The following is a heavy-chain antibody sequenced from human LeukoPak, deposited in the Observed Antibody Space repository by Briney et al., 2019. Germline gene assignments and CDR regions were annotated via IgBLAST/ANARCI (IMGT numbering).Heavy chain of an antibody. V-gene: IGHV1-46*01. CDR2: INPSGGST. J-gene: IGHJ4*02. CDR3: ARGEEGVVVVAGVDY. Sequence: GASVKVSCKASGYTFTSYYMHWVRQAPGQGLEWRGIINPSGGSTSYAQKFQGRVTMTRDTSTSTVYMELSSLRSEDTAVYYCARGEEGVVVVAGVDYWGQGTLVTVSS. CDR1: GYTFTSYY. D-gene: IGHD2-15*01.